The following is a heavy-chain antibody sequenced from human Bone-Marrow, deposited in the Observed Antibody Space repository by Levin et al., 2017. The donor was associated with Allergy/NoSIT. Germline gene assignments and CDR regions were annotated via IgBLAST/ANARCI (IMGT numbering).Heavy chain of an antibody. CDR1: GYSFTNYW. Sequence: PVASVKVSCKASGYSFTNYWIGWVRQMPGKGLEWMGTIYPGDSDTRYRPSFQGQVTISADKSITTAHLQWSSLEASDTAMYYCARQKYTSGTDAFDVWGQGTKVTVSS. D-gene: IGHD6-19*01. CDR3: ARQKYTSGTDAFDV. V-gene: IGHV5-51*01. CDR2: IYPGDSDT. J-gene: IGHJ3*01.